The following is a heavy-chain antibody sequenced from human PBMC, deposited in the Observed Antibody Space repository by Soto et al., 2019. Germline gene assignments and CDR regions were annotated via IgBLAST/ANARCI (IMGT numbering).Heavy chain of an antibody. CDR1: GFTFSSYS. Sequence: EVQLVESGGGLVKPGGSLRLSCAASGFTFSSYSMNWVRQAPGKGLEWVSSISSSSSYIYYADSVKGRFTISRDNAKNSLYLQMTSLSAEDTAVYYCARDRIGSSRVPYYSGMDVWGQGTTVTVSS. CDR2: ISSSSSYI. J-gene: IGHJ6*02. CDR3: ARDRIGSSRVPYYSGMDV. V-gene: IGHV3-21*01. D-gene: IGHD6-13*01.